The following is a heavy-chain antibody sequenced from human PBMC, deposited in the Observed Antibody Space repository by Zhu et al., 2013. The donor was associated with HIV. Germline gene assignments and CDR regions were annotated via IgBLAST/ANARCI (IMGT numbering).Heavy chain of an antibody. J-gene: IGHJ2*01. V-gene: IGHV3-53*01. CDR1: GFTVSSNY. CDR3: ARGAENSSYLSWVWYFDL. CDR2: IYSGGIT. D-gene: IGHD6-6*01. Sequence: EVQLVESGGGLVKPGGSLRLSCAASGFTVSSNYMSWVRQAPGKGLEWVSLIYSGGITYYADSVKGRFIISRDRSKNTLYLQMNSLRVEDTAVYYCARGAENSSYLSWVWYFDLWGLAPWSLSPQ.